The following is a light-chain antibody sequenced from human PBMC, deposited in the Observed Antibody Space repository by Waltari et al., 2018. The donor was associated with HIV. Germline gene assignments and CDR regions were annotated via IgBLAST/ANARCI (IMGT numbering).Light chain of an antibody. Sequence: QSVLTQPPSASGTPGQRVTISCSGTRSNIGSNVVNWYQQLPGTAPKLLIYKNNQRPSGVPDRFSGSKSGTSASLAISGLQSDDEGDYYCSAWDDNVNVLFGGGTKLTVL. CDR2: KNN. CDR1: RSNIGSNV. V-gene: IGLV1-44*01. CDR3: SAWDDNVNVL. J-gene: IGLJ2*01.